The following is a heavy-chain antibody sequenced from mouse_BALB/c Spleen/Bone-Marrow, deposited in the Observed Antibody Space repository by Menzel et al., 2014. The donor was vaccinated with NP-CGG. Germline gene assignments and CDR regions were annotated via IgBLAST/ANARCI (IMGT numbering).Heavy chain of an antibody. CDR2: ISYSGST. J-gene: IGHJ4*01. D-gene: IGHD3-2*01. CDR1: GDSITSGY. Sequence: EVKLMESGPSLVKPSQTLSLTCSVTGDSITSGYWNWIRKFPGNKLEYMGYISYSGSTYYNPSLKSRISISRDISKNQYYLQLNSVTTEDTATYYCARDSLGGILAMDYWGQGTSVTVSS. V-gene: IGHV3-8*02. CDR3: ARDSLGGILAMDY.